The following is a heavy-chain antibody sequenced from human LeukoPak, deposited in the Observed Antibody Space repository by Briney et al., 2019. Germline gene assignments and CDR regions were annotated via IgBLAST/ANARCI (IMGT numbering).Heavy chain of an antibody. Sequence: GGSLRLSCAASGFTFSDSYMSWIRQAPGKGLEWVSYISTGGSTKYYADSLKGRFTISRDNAKTSLYLQMNSLRAEDTAVYYCARGNLFPAYWGQGTLVTVSS. CDR1: GFTFSDSY. CDR3: ARGNLFPAY. CDR2: ISTGGSTK. J-gene: IGHJ4*02. V-gene: IGHV3-11*01.